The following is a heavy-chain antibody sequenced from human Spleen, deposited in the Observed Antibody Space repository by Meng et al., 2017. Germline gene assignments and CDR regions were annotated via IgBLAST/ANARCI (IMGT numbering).Heavy chain of an antibody. CDR1: GFTFSSYW. V-gene: IGHV3-7*01. CDR3: ARGPYGSGNRPTYYFDY. J-gene: IGHJ4*02. CDR2: IKQDGSEK. D-gene: IGHD3-10*01. Sequence: GESLKISCAASGFTFSSYWMSWVRQAPGKGLEWVANIKQDGSEKYYVDSVKGRFTISRDNAKNSLYLQMNSLRAEDTAVYYCARGPYGSGNRPTYYFDYWGQGTLVPSPQ.